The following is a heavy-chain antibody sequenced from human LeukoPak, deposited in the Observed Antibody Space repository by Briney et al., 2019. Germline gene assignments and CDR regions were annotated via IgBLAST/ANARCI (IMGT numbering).Heavy chain of an antibody. Sequence: GGSLRLSCAASGFTFSSYAMHWVRQAPGKGLEWVAVISYDGSNKYYADSVKGRFTISRDNAKNTLYLQMNSLRAEDTAMYYCARGGDSLDYWGQGTLVTVSS. V-gene: IGHV3-30-3*01. CDR1: GFTFSSYA. J-gene: IGHJ4*02. CDR2: ISYDGSNK. D-gene: IGHD3-10*01. CDR3: ARGGDSLDY.